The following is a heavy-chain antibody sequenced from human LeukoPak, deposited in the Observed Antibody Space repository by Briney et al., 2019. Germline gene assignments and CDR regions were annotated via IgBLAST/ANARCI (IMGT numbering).Heavy chain of an antibody. CDR1: GFSLSPTGVG. Sequence: ESGPTLVNPTQTLTLTCTFSGFSLSPTGVGVGWIRQPPGKALEWLALIYWDDDKRYSPSLKSRLTITKDTSKNQVVLTVTNMDPVDTATYFCARSPRGGTSSWDFDYWGQGALVTVSS. CDR2: IYWDDDK. D-gene: IGHD2-2*01. CDR3: ARSPRGGTSSWDFDY. J-gene: IGHJ4*02. V-gene: IGHV2-5*02.